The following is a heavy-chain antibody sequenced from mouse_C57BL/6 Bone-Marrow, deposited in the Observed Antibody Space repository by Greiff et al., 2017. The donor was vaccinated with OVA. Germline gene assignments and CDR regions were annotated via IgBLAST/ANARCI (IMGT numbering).Heavy chain of an antibody. CDR3: ARGNYGSSRGFAY. CDR2: IDPSDSYT. V-gene: IGHV1-59*01. J-gene: IGHJ3*01. Sequence: QVQLQQPGAELVRPGTSVKLSCKASGYTFTSYWMHWVKQRPGQGLEWIGVIDPSDSYTNYNQKFKGKATLTVDTSSSTAYMQLSSLTSEDSAVDDCARGNYGSSRGFAYWGQGTLVTVSA. D-gene: IGHD1-1*01. CDR1: GYTFTSYW.